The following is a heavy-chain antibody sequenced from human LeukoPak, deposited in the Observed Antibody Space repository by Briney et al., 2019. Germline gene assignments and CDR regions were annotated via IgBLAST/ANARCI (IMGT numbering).Heavy chain of an antibody. Sequence: GGSLRLSCAASGFTFDDYAMHWVRQAPGKGLEWVSLISGDGGSTYYADSVKGRFTISRDNAKNSLYLQMNSLRAEDTALYYCARGRGYYYDSSGYTPGGYWGQGTLVTVSS. CDR1: GFTFDDYA. V-gene: IGHV3-43*02. J-gene: IGHJ4*02. CDR3: ARGRGYYYDSSGYTPGGY. D-gene: IGHD3-22*01. CDR2: ISGDGGST.